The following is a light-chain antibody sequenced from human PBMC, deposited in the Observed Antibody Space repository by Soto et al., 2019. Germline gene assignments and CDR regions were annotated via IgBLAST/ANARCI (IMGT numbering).Light chain of an antibody. Sequence: DIQMTQSPSSLSASIGDSVIITCRASQSISNYLNWYQQKPGKAPKLLIFAASSLQSGVPSRFSGSGSGTNFTLTISSLQPEDFAAYYCQQSYSAPITFGQGTKVDIK. V-gene: IGKV1-39*01. CDR1: QSISNY. CDR3: QQSYSAPIT. J-gene: IGKJ1*01. CDR2: AAS.